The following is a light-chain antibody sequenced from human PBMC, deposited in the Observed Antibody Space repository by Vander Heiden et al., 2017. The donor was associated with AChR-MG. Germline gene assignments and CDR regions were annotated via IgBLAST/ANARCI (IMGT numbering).Light chain of an antibody. CDR3: QQYNNWPRT. V-gene: IGKV3-15*01. CDR1: QSVSSS. J-gene: IGKJ1*01. CDR2: GAS. Sequence: EIVMTQSPATLSVSLGERATLPCRASQSVSSSLAWYQQKPGQAPRLLIYGASTRATGIPARFSGSGSGTEFTLTISSLQSEDFAVYYCQQYNNWPRTFGQGTKVEIK.